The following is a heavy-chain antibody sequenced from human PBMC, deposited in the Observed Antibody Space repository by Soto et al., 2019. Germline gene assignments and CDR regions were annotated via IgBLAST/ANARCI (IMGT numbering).Heavy chain of an antibody. V-gene: IGHV5-51*01. CDR1: GYSFTSYW. CDR2: IYPGDSDT. CDR3: ARQGGAAHNYYYYGMDV. Sequence: GESLKISCKGSGYSFTSYWIGWVRQMPGKGLEWMGIIYPGDSDTRYSPSFQGQVTISADKSISTAYLQWSSLKASDTAMYYCARQGGAAHNYYYYGMDVWGQGTTVTSP. D-gene: IGHD6-13*01. J-gene: IGHJ6*02.